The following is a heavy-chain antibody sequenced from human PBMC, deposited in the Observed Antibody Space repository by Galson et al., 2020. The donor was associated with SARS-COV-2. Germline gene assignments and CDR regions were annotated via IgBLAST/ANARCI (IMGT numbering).Heavy chain of an antibody. CDR2: IYHSGST. Sequence: SETLSLTCAVSGGSISSSNWWSWVRQPPGKGLEWIGEIYHSGSTNYNPSLKSRVTISVDKSKNQFSLKLSSVTAADTAVYYCARVYYGSGSYRLWTFNLYFDLWGRGTLVTVSS. CDR3: ARVYYGSGSYRLWTFNLYFDL. CDR1: GGSISSSNW. J-gene: IGHJ2*01. V-gene: IGHV4-4*02. D-gene: IGHD3-10*01.